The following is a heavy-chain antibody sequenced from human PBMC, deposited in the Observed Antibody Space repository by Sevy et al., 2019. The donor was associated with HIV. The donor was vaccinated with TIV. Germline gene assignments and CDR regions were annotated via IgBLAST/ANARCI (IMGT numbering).Heavy chain of an antibody. CDR1: GLIFSHYG. Sequence: GGSLRLSCAASGLIFSHYGMHWVRQAPGKGLEWVAFISYDGSDTYYVDSVKGRFSISRDNSKNTVYLQINSLRTEDTALYYCAKNTAAAGTGGFDYWGPGTLVTVSS. J-gene: IGHJ4*02. V-gene: IGHV3-30*02. CDR3: AKNTAAAGTGGFDY. D-gene: IGHD6-13*01. CDR2: ISYDGSDT.